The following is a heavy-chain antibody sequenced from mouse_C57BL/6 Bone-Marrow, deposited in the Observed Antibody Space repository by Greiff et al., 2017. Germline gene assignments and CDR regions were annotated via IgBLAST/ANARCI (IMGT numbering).Heavy chain of an antibody. Sequence: QVQLQQPGAELVRPGTSVKLSCKASGYTFTSYWMHWVKQRPGQGLAWLGVIDPSDSYTNYNQKFKGKATLTVDTSSSTAYMQLSSLTSEDAAVSDCSRHYYGSRRYFDVLGTGTTVTVSS. CDR3: SRHYYGSRRYFDV. CDR2: IDPSDSYT. J-gene: IGHJ1*03. CDR1: GYTFTSYW. D-gene: IGHD1-1*01. V-gene: IGHV1-59*01.